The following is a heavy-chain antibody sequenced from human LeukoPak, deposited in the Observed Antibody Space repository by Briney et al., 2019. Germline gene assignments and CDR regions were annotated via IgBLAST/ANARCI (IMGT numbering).Heavy chain of an antibody. CDR1: GYTFTSYG. CDR3: ARDTYCSSTSCFPYYMDV. D-gene: IGHD2-2*01. Sequence: ASVKVSCKTSGYTFTSYGISWVRQAPGQGLGWMGWISTYYGNTNYAQKVQDRVTMTTDTSTSIAYMELRSLRSDDTAVYYCARDTYCSSTSCFPYYMDVWGTGTTVTVSS. J-gene: IGHJ6*03. CDR2: ISTYYGNT. V-gene: IGHV1-18*01.